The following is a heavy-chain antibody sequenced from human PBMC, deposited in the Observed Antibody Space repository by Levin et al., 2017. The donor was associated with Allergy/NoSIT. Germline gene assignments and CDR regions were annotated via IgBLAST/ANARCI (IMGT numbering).Heavy chain of an antibody. J-gene: IGHJ4*02. CDR3: AKSPQGSGYYFDY. CDR1: GFTFSGSA. D-gene: IGHD3-10*01. CDR2: ISANGGST. V-gene: IGHV3-23*01. Sequence: LSLTCAASGFTFSGSAMSWVRQAPGKGLEWVSSISANGGSTYYADSVKGRFTISRDTSQNTLYLQMNSLRAEDTAVYYCAKSPQGSGYYFDYRGQGTLLTVSS.